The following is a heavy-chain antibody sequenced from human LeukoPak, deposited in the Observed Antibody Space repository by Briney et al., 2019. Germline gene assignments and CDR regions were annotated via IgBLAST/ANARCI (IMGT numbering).Heavy chain of an antibody. Sequence: SETLSLTCTVSGGSISSGDYYWSWIRQPPGKGLEWIGYIYYSGSTYYNPSLKSRVTISVDTSKNQFSLKLSSVTAADTAVYYCARVPIVVGSHAFDIWGQGTMVTVSS. D-gene: IGHD3-22*01. CDR3: ARVPIVVGSHAFDI. J-gene: IGHJ3*02. V-gene: IGHV4-30-4*01. CDR2: IYYSGST. CDR1: GGSISSGDYY.